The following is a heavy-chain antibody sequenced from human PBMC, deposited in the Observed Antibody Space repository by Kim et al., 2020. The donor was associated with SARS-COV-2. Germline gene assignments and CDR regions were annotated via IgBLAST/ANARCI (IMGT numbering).Heavy chain of an antibody. Sequence: SETLSLTCAVYGGSFSGYYWSWIRQPPGKGLEWIGEINHSGSTNYNPSLKSRVTISVDTSKNQFSLKLSSVTAADTAVYYCARLAVEYYYYGMDVWGQGT. V-gene: IGHV4-34*01. J-gene: IGHJ6*02. D-gene: IGHD6-19*01. CDR2: INHSGST. CDR3: ARLAVEYYYYGMDV. CDR1: GGSFSGYY.